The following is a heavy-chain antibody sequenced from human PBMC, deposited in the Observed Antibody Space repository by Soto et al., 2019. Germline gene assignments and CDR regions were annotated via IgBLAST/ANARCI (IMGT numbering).Heavy chain of an antibody. D-gene: IGHD2-15*01. Sequence: QVQLVQSGAEVKTPGASVKVSCRASGYSFRTHGISWVRQAPGQGLEWMGGISTYDDKTNFPQKFQGRITMTTDTSTSTAYMELTSLRSDDTAVYFCARDLGYCNSSGCFRNWFDPWGQGTLVTVSS. V-gene: IGHV1-18*01. CDR3: ARDLGYCNSSGCFRNWFDP. J-gene: IGHJ5*02. CDR1: GYSFRTHG. CDR2: ISTYDDKT.